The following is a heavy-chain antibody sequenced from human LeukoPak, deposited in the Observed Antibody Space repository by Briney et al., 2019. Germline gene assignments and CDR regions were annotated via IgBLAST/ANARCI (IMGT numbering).Heavy chain of an antibody. CDR1: GFTFDDYA. CDR3: AKGKYDSSGYYLFDY. CDR2: ISWNSGSI. Sequence: GGSLGLSCAASGFTFDDYAMHWVRQAPGKGLEWVSGISWNSGSIGYADSVKGRFTISRDNAKNSLYLQMNSLRAEDMALYYCAKGKYDSSGYYLFDYWGQGTLVTVSS. J-gene: IGHJ4*02. D-gene: IGHD3-22*01. V-gene: IGHV3-9*03.